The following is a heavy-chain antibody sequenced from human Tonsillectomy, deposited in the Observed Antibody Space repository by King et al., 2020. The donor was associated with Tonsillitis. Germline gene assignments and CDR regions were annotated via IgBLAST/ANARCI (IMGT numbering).Heavy chain of an antibody. V-gene: IGHV3-23*01. CDR3: AKLLRSGYHLYYMDV. D-gene: IGHD3-3*01. J-gene: IGHJ6*03. Sequence: VQLLESGGGLVQPGGSLRLSFAAFGFTFSSFAITLVRHAPGKGLEGVPSISGSACGTYYADSGNGRLTISRDNSKNTLYLQVNGLRAEDTAVYYCAKLLRSGYHLYYMDVWGKGTTVTVSS. CDR2: ISGSACGT. CDR1: GFTFSSFA.